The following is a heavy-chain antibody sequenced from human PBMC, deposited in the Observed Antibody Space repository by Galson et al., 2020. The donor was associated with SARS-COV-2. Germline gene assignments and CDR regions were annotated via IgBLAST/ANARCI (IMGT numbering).Heavy chain of an antibody. CDR1: GFTFDDYG. D-gene: IGHD5-12*01. Sequence: GETLKISCAASGFTFDDYGMSWVRQAPGKGLEWASGINWNGRSTGYADSVKGRFTIFRDNAKNSLYLQMNSLRAEDTAFYRCPRSRNGYNYWGASDYWGQGTLVTVSS. CDR2: INWNGRST. J-gene: IGHJ4*02. CDR3: PRSRNGYNYWGASDY. V-gene: IGHV3-20*01.